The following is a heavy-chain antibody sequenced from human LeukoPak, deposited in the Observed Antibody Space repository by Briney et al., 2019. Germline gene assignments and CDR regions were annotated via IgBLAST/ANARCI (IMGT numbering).Heavy chain of an antibody. J-gene: IGHJ6*03. CDR1: GGSFSGYY. CDR2: INHSGST. D-gene: IGHD5-18*01. Sequence: SETLSLTCAVYGGSFSGYYWSWIRQPPGKGLEWIGEINHSGSTNYNPSLKSRVTISVDTSKNQFSLKLSSVTAADTAVYYCARGKGTWILGRRYYYYMDVWGKGTTVTVSS. V-gene: IGHV4-34*01. CDR3: ARGKGTWILGRRYYYYMDV.